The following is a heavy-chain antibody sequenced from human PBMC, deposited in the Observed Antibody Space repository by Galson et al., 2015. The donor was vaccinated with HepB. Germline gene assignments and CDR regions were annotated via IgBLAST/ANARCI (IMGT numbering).Heavy chain of an antibody. J-gene: IGHJ1*01. CDR3: ARGPRALLRSSGWMLLYGEYFQH. V-gene: IGHV4-34*01. D-gene: IGHD6-19*01. Sequence: IRQPPGKGLEWIGEINHSGSTNYNPSLKSRVTISVDTSKNQFSLKLSSVTAADTAVYYCARGPRALLRSSGWMLLYGEYFQHWGQGTLVTVSS. CDR2: INHSGST.